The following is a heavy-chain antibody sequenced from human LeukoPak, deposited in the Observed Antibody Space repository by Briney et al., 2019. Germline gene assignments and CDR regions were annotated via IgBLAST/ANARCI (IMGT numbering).Heavy chain of an antibody. D-gene: IGHD6-13*01. CDR2: IYYSGST. Sequence: SETLSLTCTVSGGSISSGGYYWRWIRQHPGKGLEWIGYIYYSGSTYYNPSLKSRVTISVDTSKNQFSLKLSSVTAADTAVYYCARESADRSAAAPSILTYYYYYGMDVWGQGTTVTVSS. J-gene: IGHJ6*02. CDR1: GGSISSGGYY. CDR3: ARESADRSAAAPSILTYYYYYGMDV. V-gene: IGHV4-31*03.